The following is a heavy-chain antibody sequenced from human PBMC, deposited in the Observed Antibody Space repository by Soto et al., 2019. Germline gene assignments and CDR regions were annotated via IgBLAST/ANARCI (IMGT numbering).Heavy chain of an antibody. D-gene: IGHD2-15*01. J-gene: IGHJ5*02. CDR3: ARDLSNYCSGGSCYSVSSWFDP. Sequence: SETLSLTCTASGGSISSGGYYWSWIRQHPGKGLEWIGYIYYSGSTYYNPSLKSRVTISVDTSKNQFSLKLSSVTAADTAVYYCARDLSNYCSGGSCYSVSSWFDPWGQGTLVTVSS. V-gene: IGHV4-31*03. CDR1: GGSISSGGYY. CDR2: IYYSGST.